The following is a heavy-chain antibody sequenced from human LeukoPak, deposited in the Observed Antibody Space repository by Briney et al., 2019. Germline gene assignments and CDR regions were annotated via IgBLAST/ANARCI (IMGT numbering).Heavy chain of an antibody. D-gene: IGHD2-8*01. V-gene: IGHV4-61*03. Sequence: SETLSLTCTVSGGSVGSITSYYWHWIRHPPGKGLECIGFIYYGANAIYNPSLESRLTISVDTSNKHFSLRLTSVTAADTAMYFCARSQGANALEHWGQGTLVTVSS. J-gene: IGHJ4*02. CDR3: ARSQGANALEH. CDR2: IYYGANA. CDR1: GGSVGSITSYY.